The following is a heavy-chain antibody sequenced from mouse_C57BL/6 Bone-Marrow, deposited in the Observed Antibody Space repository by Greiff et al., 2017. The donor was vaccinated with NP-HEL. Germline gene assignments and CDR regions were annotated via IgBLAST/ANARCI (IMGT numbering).Heavy chain of an antibody. CDR3: AVGRGGNDDGLDY. J-gene: IGHJ2*01. Sequence: QVQLKESGAELVKPGASVKLSCKASGYTFTSYWMHWVKQRPGRGLEWIGRIDPNSGGTKYNEKFKSKATLTVDKPSSTAYMQLSSLTSEDSAVYYCAVGRGGNDDGLDYWGQGTTLTVSS. CDR2: IDPNSGGT. CDR1: GYTFTSYW. D-gene: IGHD1-2*01. V-gene: IGHV1-72*01.